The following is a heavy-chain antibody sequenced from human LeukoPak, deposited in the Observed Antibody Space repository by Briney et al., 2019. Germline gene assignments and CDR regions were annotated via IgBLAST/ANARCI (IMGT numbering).Heavy chain of an antibody. D-gene: IGHD2-21*02. J-gene: IGHJ1*01. Sequence: ASVTVSCKASGYTFADYYLHWVRQAPGQGLEWVGWINPNNGGTQYAQKFQGRVTLTRDTSISTAYMELSRLTSDDTAVYYCARAKLDDCGGDCDQYFQHWGQGTLVTVSS. CDR2: INPNNGGT. CDR3: ARAKLDDCGGDCDQYFQH. V-gene: IGHV1-2*02. CDR1: GYTFADYY.